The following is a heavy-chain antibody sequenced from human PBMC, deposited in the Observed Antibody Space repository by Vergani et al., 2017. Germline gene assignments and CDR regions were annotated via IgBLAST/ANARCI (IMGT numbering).Heavy chain of an antibody. Sequence: QVQLVESAGGVVQPGGSLRLSCAASGFTFSNFGMHWLRQAPGKGREWLSYIGKDGINTRYRDAVKGRFTVSRDHSKDILYLQMDSLRSEDTALYYCAKYLRDSTDGLPDSWGPGTLVIVSS. V-gene: IGHV3-30*02. CDR1: GFTFSNFG. CDR3: AKYLRDSTDGLPDS. J-gene: IGHJ4*02. CDR2: IGKDGINT. D-gene: IGHD2-21*02.